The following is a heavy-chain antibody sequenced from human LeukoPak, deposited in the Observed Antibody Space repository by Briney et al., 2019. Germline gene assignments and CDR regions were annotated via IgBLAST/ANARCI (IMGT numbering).Heavy chain of an antibody. CDR2: ISGSGSRT. CDR3: ARGLAMVTS. Sequence: GGSLRISCEVTGFNFSIHDMSWIRQAPGKALQWVSGISGSGSRTYYADSVRGRFTISRDDSRPTLYLQMNRLSADDTAIYYCARGLAMVTSWGQGSLVTVLS. D-gene: IGHD5-18*01. CDR1: GFNFSIHD. J-gene: IGHJ4*02. V-gene: IGHV3-23*01.